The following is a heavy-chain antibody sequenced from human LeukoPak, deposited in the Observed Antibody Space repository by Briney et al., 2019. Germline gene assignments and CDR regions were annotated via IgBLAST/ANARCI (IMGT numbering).Heavy chain of an antibody. CDR1: GFTFSSYA. CDR3: ARDERWSYFDY. CDR2: ISYDGSNK. J-gene: IGHJ4*02. Sequence: GGSLRLSCAASGFTFSSYAMHWVRQAPGKGLEWVAVISYDGSNKYYADSVKGRFTISRDNSKNTLYLQMNSLRTEDTAVYYCARDERWSYFDYWDQGTLVTVSS. D-gene: IGHD4-23*01. V-gene: IGHV3-30-3*01.